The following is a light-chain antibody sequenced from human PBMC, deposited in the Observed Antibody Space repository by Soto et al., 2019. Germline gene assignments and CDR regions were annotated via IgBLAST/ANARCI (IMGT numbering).Light chain of an antibody. CDR2: GAS. Sequence: ETVMTQSPATLSVSPGERATLSCRASQSVSSNLAWYQQKPGQAPRLLIYGASSRATGSPARFSGSGSGTEFTLTISNLQSEDFAVYYCQQYDNWPGTLGQGTKLEIK. J-gene: IGKJ2*01. CDR3: QQYDNWPGT. V-gene: IGKV3-15*01. CDR1: QSVSSN.